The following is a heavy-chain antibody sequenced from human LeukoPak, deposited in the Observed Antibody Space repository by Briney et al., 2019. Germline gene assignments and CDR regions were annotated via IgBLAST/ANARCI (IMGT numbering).Heavy chain of an antibody. CDR1: GCTFSSYA. D-gene: IGHD4-23*01. Sequence: GASVKVSCKASGCTFSSYAISWVRQAPGQGLEWMGGIIPIFGTANYAQKFQGRVTITTDESTSTAYMELSSLRSEDTAVDYCASGPSTVVTPGYYYYMDVWGKGTTVTVSS. V-gene: IGHV1-69*05. CDR3: ASGPSTVVTPGYYYYMDV. CDR2: IIPIFGTA. J-gene: IGHJ6*03.